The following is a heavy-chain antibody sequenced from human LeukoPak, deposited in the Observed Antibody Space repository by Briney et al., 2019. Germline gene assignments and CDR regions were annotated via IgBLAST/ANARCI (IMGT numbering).Heavy chain of an antibody. CDR1: GYNFTSYW. CDR2: IYPGDSDT. Sequence: GESLKISCKGSGYNFTSYWIGWVRQMPGKGLEWMGIIYPGDSDTRYSPSFQGQVTMSADKSISTAYLQWSSLKASDTAMHYCAKSSSNWFFDYWGQGTLVTVSS. D-gene: IGHD6-13*01. V-gene: IGHV5-51*01. CDR3: AKSSSNWFFDY. J-gene: IGHJ4*02.